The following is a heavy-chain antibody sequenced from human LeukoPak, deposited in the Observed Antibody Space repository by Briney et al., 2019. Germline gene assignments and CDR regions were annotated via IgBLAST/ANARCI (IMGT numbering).Heavy chain of an antibody. Sequence: GGSLRLSCAASGFTVSSNYMSWVRQAPGKGMEWVSVIYSGGSTYYADSVKGRFTISRDNSKNTLYLQMNSLRAEDTAVYYCARGVRDWYDGAYDLWGQGTMVAVSS. J-gene: IGHJ3*01. CDR1: GFTVSSNY. D-gene: IGHD1-1*01. CDR2: IYSGGST. V-gene: IGHV3-66*01. CDR3: ARGVRDWYDGAYDL.